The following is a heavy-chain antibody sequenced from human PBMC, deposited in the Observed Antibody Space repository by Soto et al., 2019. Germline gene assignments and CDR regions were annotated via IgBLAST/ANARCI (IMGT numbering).Heavy chain of an antibody. V-gene: IGHV1-18*04. CDR2: ISAYNGNT. CDR1: GCTVSSYG. D-gene: IGHD6-13*01. CDR3: ARDSVGTDSSSWTGASDY. J-gene: IGHJ4*02. Sequence: QVQLVQSGAEVKKPGASVKVSCKASGCTVSSYGISWVRQAPGQGLEWMRWISAYNGNTNYAQKLQGRVTMTTDTSTSTAYMELRSLRSDDTAVYYCARDSVGTDSSSWTGASDYWGQGTLVTVSS.